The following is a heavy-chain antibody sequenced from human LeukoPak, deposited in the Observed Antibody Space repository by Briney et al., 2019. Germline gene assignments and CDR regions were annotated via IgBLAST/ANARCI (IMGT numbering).Heavy chain of an antibody. V-gene: IGHV4-59*01. D-gene: IGHD6-13*01. CDR2: IYYSGST. J-gene: IGHJ6*03. CDR3: ARHNLHSSSWYGGYYYYYMDV. Sequence: SETLSLTCTVSGGSISSYYWSWIRQPPGKGLEWIGYIYYSGSTNYNPSLKSRVTISVDTSKNQFSLKLCSVTAADTAVYYCARHNLHSSSWYGGYYYYYMDVWGKGTTVTVSS. CDR1: GGSISSYY.